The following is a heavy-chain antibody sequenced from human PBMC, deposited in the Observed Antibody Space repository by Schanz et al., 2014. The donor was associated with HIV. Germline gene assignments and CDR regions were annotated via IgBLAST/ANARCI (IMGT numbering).Heavy chain of an antibody. J-gene: IGHJ6*02. CDR1: GYTFSDYY. CDR3: ARDADLNELWPRDYYHFTMDV. V-gene: IGHV1-2*02. CDR2: INTRTGDT. D-gene: IGHD5-18*01. Sequence: QVQLVQSGAEVKMPGASVKVSCKSSGYTFSDYYMHWLRQAPGQGLEWMGWINTRTGDTIYAARLQGSVTLTRDPSINTAYMTLSRLRSDDTAVYYCARDADLNELWPRDYYHFTMDVWGQGTTVTVSS.